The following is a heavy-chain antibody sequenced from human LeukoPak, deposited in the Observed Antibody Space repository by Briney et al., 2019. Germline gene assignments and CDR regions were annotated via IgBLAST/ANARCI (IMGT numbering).Heavy chain of an antibody. J-gene: IGHJ6*02. D-gene: IGHD6-19*01. CDR3: ATRGHGSGWSDYYYYGMDV. V-gene: IGHV3-23*01. Sequence: GGSLRLSCAASGFTFSSYAMSWVRQAPGKGLEWASAISGSGGSTYYADSVRGRFTISRDNSKNTLYLQMNSLRAEDTAVYYCATRGHGSGWSDYYYYGMDVWGQGTTVTVSS. CDR2: ISGSGGST. CDR1: GFTFSSYA.